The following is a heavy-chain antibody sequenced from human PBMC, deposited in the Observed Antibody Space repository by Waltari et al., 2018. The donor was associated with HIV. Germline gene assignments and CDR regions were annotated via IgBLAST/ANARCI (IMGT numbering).Heavy chain of an antibody. J-gene: IGHJ6*02. CDR3: ARNRFWSTYVGSHYYGMDV. CDR2: ISDDGSRT. D-gene: IGHD3-3*01. Sequence: QVKLVESGGGVVQPGGSLRLSCAASGVKFSEYDLTWVRQAPGKGLEWVAVISDDGSRTYYVDSVKGRFTISRDNTNDTLYLQINSLKRDDTAIYYCARNRFWSTYVGSHYYGMDVWGQGT. CDR1: GVKFSEYD. V-gene: IGHV3-30*03.